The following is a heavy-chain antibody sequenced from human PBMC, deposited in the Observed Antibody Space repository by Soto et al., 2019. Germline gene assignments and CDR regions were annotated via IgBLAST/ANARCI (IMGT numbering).Heavy chain of an antibody. CDR2: VYIGGST. CDR1: GGSISSYY. CDR3: ARDASREPLFWFDS. J-gene: IGHJ5*01. Sequence: SETLSLTCAVSGGSISSYYWSWIRQPAGKGLEWIGRVYIGGSTTFNPSLKSRVNISVDTSKNQFSLSLYSVTAADTAVYYCARDASREPLFWFDSWGQGTVVPVSP. V-gene: IGHV4-4*07. D-gene: IGHD1-1*01.